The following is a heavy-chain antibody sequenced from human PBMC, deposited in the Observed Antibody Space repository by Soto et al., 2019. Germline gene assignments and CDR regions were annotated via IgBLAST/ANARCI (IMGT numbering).Heavy chain of an antibody. CDR3: ARGKLVPAAMSLYYYYYYMDV. Sequence: PSETLSLTCAVYGGSLSGYYWSWIRQPPGKGLEWIGEINHSGSTNYNPSLKSRVTISVDTSKNQFSLKLSSVTAADTAVYYCARGKLVPAAMSLYYYYYYMDVWGKGTTVTVSS. CDR2: INHSGST. V-gene: IGHV4-34*01. D-gene: IGHD2-2*01. J-gene: IGHJ6*03. CDR1: GGSLSGYY.